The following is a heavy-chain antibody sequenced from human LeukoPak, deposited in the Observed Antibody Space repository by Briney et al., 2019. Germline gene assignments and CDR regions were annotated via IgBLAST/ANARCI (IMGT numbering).Heavy chain of an antibody. D-gene: IGHD1-26*01. CDR3: ARDHSIVGATNVDY. CDR1: GFTFSIYA. Sequence: GGSLRLSCAASGFTFSIYAMHWVRQAPGKGLEYVSAISSDGGSTYYANPVKGRFTISRDNSKNTLYLQMGSLRVEDMAVYYCARDHSIVGATNVDYWGQGTLVTVSS. V-gene: IGHV3-64*01. CDR2: ISSDGGST. J-gene: IGHJ4*02.